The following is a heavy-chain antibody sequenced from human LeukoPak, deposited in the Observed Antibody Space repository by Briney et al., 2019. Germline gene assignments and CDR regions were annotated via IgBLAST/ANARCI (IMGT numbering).Heavy chain of an antibody. CDR2: IYTIGST. V-gene: IGHV4-4*09. CDR1: GGSINFYY. D-gene: IGHD6-6*01. Sequence: SETLSLACTVSGGSINFYYWSWIRQPPGKGLEWIGHIYTIGSTNYNPSLKSRVTISVDTSKYQFSLKLTSVTAADTAVYYCARYTSSFGGWFDPWGQGTLVTVSS. CDR3: ARYTSSFGGWFDP. J-gene: IGHJ5*02.